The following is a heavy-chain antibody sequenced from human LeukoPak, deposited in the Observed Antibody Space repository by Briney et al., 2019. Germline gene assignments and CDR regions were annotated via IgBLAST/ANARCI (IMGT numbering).Heavy chain of an antibody. J-gene: IGHJ4*02. V-gene: IGHV1-69*06. Sequence: SVKVSCKASGGTFSSYAISWVRQAPGQGLEWMGGIIPIFGTANYAQKFQGRVTITADKSTSTAYMELSSLRSEDTAVYYCAAEILDESGESPMYYFDYWGQGTLVTVSS. CDR3: AAEILDESGESPMYYFDY. CDR1: GGTFSSYA. CDR2: IIPIFGTA. D-gene: IGHD3-10*01.